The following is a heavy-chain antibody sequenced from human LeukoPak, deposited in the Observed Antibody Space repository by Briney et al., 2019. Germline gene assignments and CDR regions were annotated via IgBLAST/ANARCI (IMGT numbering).Heavy chain of an antibody. CDR1: GGSISSDY. J-gene: IGHJ5*02. CDR2: IYYSGST. CDR3: ARSGYYGSRWFDP. D-gene: IGHD3-10*01. Sequence: PSETLSLTCTVSGGSISSDYWNWIRQSPGKGLEWIGDIYYSGSTNYNPSLKSRVTISVDTSKNQFSLKLSSVTAADTAVYYCARSGYYGSRWFDPWGQGTLVTVSS. V-gene: IGHV4-59*12.